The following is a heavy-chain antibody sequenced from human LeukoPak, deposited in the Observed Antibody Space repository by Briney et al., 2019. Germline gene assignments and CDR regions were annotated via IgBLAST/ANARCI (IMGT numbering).Heavy chain of an antibody. CDR1: GGSISSSSYY. J-gene: IGHJ4*02. D-gene: IGHD2-2*01. CDR2: IYYSGST. Sequence: PSETLSLTCTVSGGSISSSSYYWGWIRQPPGKGLEWIGSIYYSGSTYYNPSLKSRVTISVDTSKKQFSLKLSSVTAADTAVYYCAREVDSTPRENYFDYWGQGTLVTVSS. CDR3: AREVDSTPRENYFDY. V-gene: IGHV4-39*07.